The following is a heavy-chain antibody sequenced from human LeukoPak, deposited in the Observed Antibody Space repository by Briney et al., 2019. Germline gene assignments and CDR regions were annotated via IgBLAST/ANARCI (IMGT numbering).Heavy chain of an antibody. Sequence: GGSLRLSCAASGFTFTSYWIHWVCQAPGKGLVWVSRIKGDESSTNYADSVKGRFTISRDNAKNTVYLHMNSLRVEDAAVYYCARGIKNYYGVDVWGQGTTVTVSS. J-gene: IGHJ6*02. CDR2: IKGDESST. CDR3: ARGIKNYYGVDV. V-gene: IGHV3-74*01. CDR1: GFTFTSYW. D-gene: IGHD2-15*01.